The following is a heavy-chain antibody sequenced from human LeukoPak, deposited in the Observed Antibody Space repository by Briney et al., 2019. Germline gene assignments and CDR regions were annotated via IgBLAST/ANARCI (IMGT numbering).Heavy chain of an antibody. CDR1: GGSISRYH. J-gene: IGHJ4*02. D-gene: IGHD5-18*01. CDR3: ARIPHYSYGPRTYFDY. V-gene: IGHV4-59*01. CDR2: IYYSGST. Sequence: PSETLSLTCTVSGGSISRYHLSWLRQPRGKGLEWIGCIYYSGSTNYNPSLKSRVTTSVDTSKNQFSLKLSSVTAADTAVYYCARIPHYSYGPRTYFDYWGQGTLVTVSS.